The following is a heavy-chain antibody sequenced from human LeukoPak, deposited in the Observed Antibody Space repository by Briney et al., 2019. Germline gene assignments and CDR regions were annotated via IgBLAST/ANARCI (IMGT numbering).Heavy chain of an antibody. V-gene: IGHV4-30-4*08. CDR3: ARVSSSSWYNWFDP. CDR1: GGSISSGDYY. Sequence: SQTLSLTCTVSGGSISSGDYYWSWIRQPPGKGLEWIGYIYYSGSTYYNPSLKSRVTISVDTSKNQFSLKLSSVTAADTAVYYCARVSSSSWYNWFDPWGQGTLVTVSS. CDR2: IYYSGST. D-gene: IGHD6-13*01. J-gene: IGHJ5*02.